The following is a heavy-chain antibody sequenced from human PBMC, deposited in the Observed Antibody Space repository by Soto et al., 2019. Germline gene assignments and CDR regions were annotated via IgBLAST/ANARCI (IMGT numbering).Heavy chain of an antibody. CDR2: ISYDGSNK. D-gene: IGHD3-22*01. CDR3: AKDIFYDSSGPLDY. V-gene: IGHV3-30*18. Sequence: GALRVSGTASGFTFSSYGMHWVRQAPGKGLEWVAVISYDGSNKYYADSVKGRFTISRDNSKNTLYLQMNSLRAEDTAVYYCAKDIFYDSSGPLDYWGQGTLVTVYS. CDR1: GFTFSSYG. J-gene: IGHJ4*02.